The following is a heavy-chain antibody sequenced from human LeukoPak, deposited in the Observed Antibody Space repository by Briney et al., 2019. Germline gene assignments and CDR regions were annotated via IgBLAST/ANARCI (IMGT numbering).Heavy chain of an antibody. D-gene: IGHD1-26*01. CDR2: INPSGGST. V-gene: IGHV1-46*01. CDR3: ARRLREDGMDV. Sequence: ASVKVSCKASGYTFTGYYMHWVRQAPGQGLEWMGWINPSGGSTSYAQKFQGRVTMTRDTSTSTVYMELSSLRSEDTAVYYCARRLREDGMDVWGQGTTVTVSS. CDR1: GYTFTGYY. J-gene: IGHJ6*02.